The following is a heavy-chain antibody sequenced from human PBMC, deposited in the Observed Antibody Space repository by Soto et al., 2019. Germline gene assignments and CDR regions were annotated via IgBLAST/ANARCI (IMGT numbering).Heavy chain of an antibody. V-gene: IGHV1-46*02. D-gene: IGHD4-17*01. CDR3: ARGPDDSDVPRWDH. CDR2: IKLRGGTT. J-gene: IGHJ4*02. Sequence: QVQLVQSGPEVRKPGASVRLSCATSGYNFNQYYIHWVRQAPGQGLEWMGIIKLRGGTTEYAHKFRGRVTVTGDTSTRTVYMELSSLRSEDTAVYFCARGPDDSDVPRWDHWGQGTLITVSS. CDR1: GYNFNQYY.